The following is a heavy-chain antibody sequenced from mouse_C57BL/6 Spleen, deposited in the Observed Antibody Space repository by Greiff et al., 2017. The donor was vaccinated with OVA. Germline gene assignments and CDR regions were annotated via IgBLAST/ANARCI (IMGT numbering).Heavy chain of an antibody. CDR2: IHPSDSDT. D-gene: IGHD1-1*01. V-gene: IGHV1-74*01. J-gene: IGHJ3*01. CDR3: AVMYYYGRSWCAY. Sequence: QVQLQQPGAELVKPGASVKVSCKASGYTFTSYWMHWVKQRPGQGLEWIGRIHPSDSDTNYNQKFKGKATLTVDKSSSTAYMQLSSLTAEDSAVDDCAVMYYYGRSWCAYWGQGTRVTVSA. CDR1: GYTFTSYW.